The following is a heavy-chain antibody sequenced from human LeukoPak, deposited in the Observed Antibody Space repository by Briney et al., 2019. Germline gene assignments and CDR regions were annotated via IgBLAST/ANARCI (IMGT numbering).Heavy chain of an antibody. CDR2: INPNSGGT. D-gene: IGHD3-3*01. V-gene: IGHV1-2*06. Sequence: ASVKVSCKASGYTFTGYYMHWVRQAPGQGLEWMGRINPNSGGTNYAQKFQGRVTMTRDTSISTAYMELSRLRSDVTAVYYCARVRITIFGVVTALDYWGQGTLVTVSS. CDR1: GYTFTGYY. CDR3: ARVRITIFGVVTALDY. J-gene: IGHJ4*02.